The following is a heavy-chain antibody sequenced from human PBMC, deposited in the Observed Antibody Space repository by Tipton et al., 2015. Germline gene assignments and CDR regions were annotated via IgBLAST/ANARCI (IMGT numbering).Heavy chain of an antibody. CDR1: GGSISSSDYY. D-gene: IGHD6-19*01. Sequence: TLSLTCTVSGGSISSSDYYWVWLRQPPGMGLECIGTIYYSGSTYYNPSLKSRVTISVDTSKNQFSLKLSSVTAADTAVYYCARAGSGWYGSYYFDYWGQGTLVSVSS. J-gene: IGHJ4*02. CDR2: IYYSGST. V-gene: IGHV4-39*01. CDR3: ARAGSGWYGSYYFDY.